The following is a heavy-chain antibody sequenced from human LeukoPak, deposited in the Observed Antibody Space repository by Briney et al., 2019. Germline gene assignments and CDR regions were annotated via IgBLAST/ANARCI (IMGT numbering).Heavy chain of an antibody. V-gene: IGHV3-23*01. CDR2: ISGSGGST. CDR1: GFTFSSYA. J-gene: IGHJ4*02. D-gene: IGHD3-9*01. Sequence: NPGGSLRLSCAASGFTFSSYAMSWVRQAPGKGLEWVSAISGSGGSTYYADSVKGRFTISRDNSKNTLYLQMNSLRAEDTAVYYCAKGEGYFDWLLFYYFDYWGQGTLVTVSS. CDR3: AKGEGYFDWLLFYYFDY.